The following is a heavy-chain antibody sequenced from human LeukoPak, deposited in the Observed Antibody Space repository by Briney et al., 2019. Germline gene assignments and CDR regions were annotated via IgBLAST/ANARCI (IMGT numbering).Heavy chain of an antibody. D-gene: IGHD1-26*01. CDR2: IYYSGST. CDR3: ARGVGKRFDY. Sequence: SETLSLTCTVSGGSISIYYWSWIRQPPGKGLEWIGYIYYSGSTNYNPSLKSRVTISVDTSKNQFSLKLSSVTAADTAVYYCARGVGKRFDYWGQGTLVTVSS. CDR1: GGSISIYY. J-gene: IGHJ4*02. V-gene: IGHV4-59*01.